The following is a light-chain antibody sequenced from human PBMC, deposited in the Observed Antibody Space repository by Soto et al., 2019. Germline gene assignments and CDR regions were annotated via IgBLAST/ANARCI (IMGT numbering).Light chain of an antibody. V-gene: IGKV1-9*01. CDR3: QQSYSTLYT. Sequence: DIQLTQSPFFLSASVGDRVTISCRASQAIYSYLAWYQQKPGKAPKLLIFGASKLQSGVPSRFSGSGSGTEFTLTISSLQPEDFATYYCQQSYSTLYTFGQGTKLEIK. CDR2: GAS. J-gene: IGKJ2*01. CDR1: QAIYSY.